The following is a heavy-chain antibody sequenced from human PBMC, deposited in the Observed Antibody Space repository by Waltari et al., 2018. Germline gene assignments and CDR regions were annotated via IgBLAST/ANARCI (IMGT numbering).Heavy chain of an antibody. D-gene: IGHD3-22*01. Sequence: EVQLVESGGGLVKRGGSLRLSCVVSGFTFSSYSMSWFRQAPGKGLEWVTSISASSSYIDYADSVKGRFTISRDNAKNELYLQMNSLRAEDTAVYYCVRENYDSSTYYSPNWFDPWGQGTLLTVSS. CDR1: GFTFSSYS. V-gene: IGHV3-21*01. J-gene: IGHJ5*02. CDR2: ISASSSYI. CDR3: VRENYDSSTYYSPNWFDP.